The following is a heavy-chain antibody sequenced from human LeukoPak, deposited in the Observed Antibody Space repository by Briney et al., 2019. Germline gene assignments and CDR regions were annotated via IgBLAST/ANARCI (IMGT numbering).Heavy chain of an antibody. D-gene: IGHD6-13*01. CDR3: ATSSWYRLAY. Sequence: GGSLRLSCAASGFTVSDSFMSWVRQAPGKGLEWVGRSRNKADSYTPEYAASVKGRFTISRDESKNSLYLQISSLETEDTAVYYCATSSWYRLAYWGQGSLVSVSS. CDR2: SRNKADSYTP. J-gene: IGHJ4*02. V-gene: IGHV3-72*01. CDR1: GFTVSDSF.